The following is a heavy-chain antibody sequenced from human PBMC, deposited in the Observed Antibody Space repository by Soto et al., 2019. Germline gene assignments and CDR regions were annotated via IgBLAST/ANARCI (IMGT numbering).Heavy chain of an antibody. Sequence: EVQLVEAGGGLIQPGGSLRLSCAASGFTVSSNYMSWVRQAPGKGLEWVSVIYSGGSTYYADSVKGRFTISRDNSKNTLYLQMNSLRTEDTAVYYCARAKDYYDSSGYLYYFDYWGQGTLVTVSS. J-gene: IGHJ4*02. D-gene: IGHD3-22*01. V-gene: IGHV3-53*01. CDR3: ARAKDYYDSSGYLYYFDY. CDR1: GFTVSSNY. CDR2: IYSGGST.